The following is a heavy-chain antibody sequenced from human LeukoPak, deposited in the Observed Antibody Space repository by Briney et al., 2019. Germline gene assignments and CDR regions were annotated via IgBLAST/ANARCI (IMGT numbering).Heavy chain of an antibody. Sequence: PGGSLRLSCVGSGFAFHNYAMHWVRRPPGKGLEWVSAINWNSDTKAYADSVKGRFTISRDRARNSLYLQMDSLRPEDTALHYCAKDTGGNGAYFYAMDVWGQGTSVTVSS. J-gene: IGHJ6*02. CDR3: AKDTGGNGAYFYAMDV. CDR1: GFAFHNYA. D-gene: IGHD4-23*01. CDR2: INWNSDTK. V-gene: IGHV3-9*01.